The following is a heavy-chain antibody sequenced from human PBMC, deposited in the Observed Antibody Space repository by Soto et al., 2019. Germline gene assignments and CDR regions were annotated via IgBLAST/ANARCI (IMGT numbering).Heavy chain of an antibody. D-gene: IGHD3-22*01. CDR1: GYDFNSCG. V-gene: IGHV1-18*01. J-gene: IGHJ6*02. Sequence: ASVKVSCKASGYDFNSCGITWMRQAHGQGLEWLGWISPYSDDTKYAQKLQGRVTVTMDRSSRAVYMDLRSLRSNDTAIYYCARGGYYDSSGSRNYHYYGMNVWGQGTTVTVSS. CDR2: ISPYSDDT. CDR3: ARGGYYDSSGSRNYHYYGMNV.